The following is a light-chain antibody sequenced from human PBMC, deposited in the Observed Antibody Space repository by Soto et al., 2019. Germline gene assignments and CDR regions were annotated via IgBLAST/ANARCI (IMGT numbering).Light chain of an antibody. V-gene: IGKV3-15*01. CDR1: QSISTN. Sequence: IIMTQSPATLSVSPGERVTFSCRASQSISTNLAWYQQKPGQAPRLLIYGASTGHTHIPDRFSGTGSETEFTLSVSSLQSEDFAIYYCQQYYDWPLVTFGGGTRVEI. CDR3: QQYYDWPLVT. CDR2: GAS. J-gene: IGKJ4*01.